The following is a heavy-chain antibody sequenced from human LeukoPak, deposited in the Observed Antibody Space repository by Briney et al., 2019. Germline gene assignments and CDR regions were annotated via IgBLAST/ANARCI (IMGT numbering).Heavy chain of an antibody. D-gene: IGHD3-16*01. CDR3: AKGRGGGGLNAFGP. Sequence: GGSLRLSCAASGFTFDDYAMHWVRQAPGKGLEWVSGISLNSGSLGYADSVKGRFTISRDNVKKSLYLQMNSLRAEDTALYYRAKGRGGGGLNAFGPWGQGTLVTVSS. CDR2: ISLNSGSL. CDR1: GFTFDDYA. J-gene: IGHJ4*01. V-gene: IGHV3-9*01.